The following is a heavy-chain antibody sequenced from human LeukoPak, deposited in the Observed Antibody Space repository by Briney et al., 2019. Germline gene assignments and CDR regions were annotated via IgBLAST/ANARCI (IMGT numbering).Heavy chain of an antibody. D-gene: IGHD5-24*01. CDR2: IYSGGNT. Sequence: PGGSLRLSCAASGFTVSSNYMSWVRQAPGKGLEWVSIIYSGGNTYYADSVKGRFTISRDNSKNTLYLQMNSLRAEDTAVYYCARVPDGYNLGTYFDPWGQGTLVTVSS. V-gene: IGHV3-53*01. J-gene: IGHJ5*02. CDR3: ARVPDGYNLGTYFDP. CDR1: GFTVSSNY.